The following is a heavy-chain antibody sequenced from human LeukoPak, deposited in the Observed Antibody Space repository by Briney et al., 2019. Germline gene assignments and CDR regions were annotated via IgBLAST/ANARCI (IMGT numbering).Heavy chain of an antibody. CDR2: IWYDGSNK. CDR1: GFTFSSYG. CDR3: ARHSGNYADPDY. Sequence: PGRSLRLSCAASGFTFSSYGMRWVRQAPGKGLEWVAVIWYDGSNKYYADSVKGRFTISTDNSNNTLYLKMNSLRAEDKAVYYWARHSGNYADPDYWGQGTLVSVCS. V-gene: IGHV3-33*01. J-gene: IGHJ4*02. D-gene: IGHD1-26*01.